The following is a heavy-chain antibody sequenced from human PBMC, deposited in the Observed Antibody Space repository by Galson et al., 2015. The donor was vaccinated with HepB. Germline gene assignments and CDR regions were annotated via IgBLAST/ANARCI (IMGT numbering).Heavy chain of an antibody. Sequence: SVKVSCKASGYTFTGYYMHWVRQAPGQGLEWMGWINPNSGGTNYAQKFQGWVTMTRDTSISTAYMELSRLRSDDTAVYYCARESPIRKYYDILTGYSGDYYYGMDVWGQGTTVTVSS. CDR3: ARESPIRKYYDILTGYSGDYYYGMDV. CDR2: INPNSGGT. D-gene: IGHD3-9*01. V-gene: IGHV1-2*04. CDR1: GYTFTGYY. J-gene: IGHJ6*02.